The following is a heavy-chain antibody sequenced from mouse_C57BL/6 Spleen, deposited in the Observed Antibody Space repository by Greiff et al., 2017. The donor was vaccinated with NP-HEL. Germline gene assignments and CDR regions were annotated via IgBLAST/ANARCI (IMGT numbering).Heavy chain of an antibody. J-gene: IGHJ3*01. V-gene: IGHV1-81*01. D-gene: IGHD2-4*01. CDR2: IYPRSGNT. CDR3: ARVGYDYDVAWFDY. Sequence: VKLVESGAVLARPGASVKLSCKASGYTFTSYCIRWVKQRTGQGLEWIGDIYPRSGNTCYNQKFKGKATLTAVKSSSTAYMELRSLTTEDSAVYFCARVGYDYDVAWFDYWGQGTLVTVSA. CDR1: GYTFTSYC.